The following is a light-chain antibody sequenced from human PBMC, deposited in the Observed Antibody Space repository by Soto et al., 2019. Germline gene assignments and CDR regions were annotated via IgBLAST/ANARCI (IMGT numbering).Light chain of an antibody. J-gene: IGLJ1*01. CDR2: DVS. CDR3: SSYTSSSTLYF. V-gene: IGLV2-14*01. CDR1: SSDVGGYNY. Sequence: QPVLTQPASVSGSPGQSSTISCTGTSSDVGGYNYVSWYQQHPGKAPKLMIYDVSNRPSGVSNRFSGSKSGNTASLTISGLQAEDEADYYCSSYTSSSTLYFFGTGTKVTVL.